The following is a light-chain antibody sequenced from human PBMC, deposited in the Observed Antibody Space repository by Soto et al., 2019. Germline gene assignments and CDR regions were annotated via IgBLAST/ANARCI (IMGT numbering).Light chain of an antibody. Sequence: QSALTQPASVSGSLGQSITISCTGTSSDIGGHNYVSWYQLHPRKAPKVLIFEVIKRPSGVSTRFSGSKSGNMAALTISGLRPEDEGDYYCSSFTSTSTVILGGGTKLTVL. CDR2: EVI. J-gene: IGLJ2*01. V-gene: IGLV2-14*01. CDR3: SSFTSTSTVI. CDR1: SSDIGGHNY.